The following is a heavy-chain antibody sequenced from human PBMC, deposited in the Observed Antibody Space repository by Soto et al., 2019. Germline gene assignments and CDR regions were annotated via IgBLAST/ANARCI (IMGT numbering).Heavy chain of an antibody. D-gene: IGHD1-26*01. V-gene: IGHV5-51*01. CDR2: IYPGDSDT. CDR1: GYSFTSYW. CDR3: VRPGGSVGATPDGSNYYSNSGRDV. J-gene: IGHJ6*02. Sequence: PGESLKISCKGSGYSFTSYWIGWVRQMPGKGLEWMGIIYPGDSDTRYSPSFQGQVTISADKSISTAYLQWSSLKASDTAMSYCVRPGGSVGATPDGSNYYSNSGRDVGAQGTPVTVSS.